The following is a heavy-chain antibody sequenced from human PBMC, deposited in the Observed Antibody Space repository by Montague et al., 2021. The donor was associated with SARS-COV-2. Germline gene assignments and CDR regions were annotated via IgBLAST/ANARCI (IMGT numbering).Heavy chain of an antibody. CDR1: GDSISSYL. V-gene: IGHV4-4*07. Sequence: SETLSLTCTVSGDSISSYLWNWVRQPAGKGLEWIGRIWTSGSTNYNPSLQSRGTMSVDTSKKQFSLKLSSVTAADTGVYSCARHFPSGYTFGLDAFGLWGQGTMVTVSS. D-gene: IGHD5-18*01. CDR2: IWTSGST. CDR3: ARHFPSGYTFGLDAFGL. J-gene: IGHJ3*01.